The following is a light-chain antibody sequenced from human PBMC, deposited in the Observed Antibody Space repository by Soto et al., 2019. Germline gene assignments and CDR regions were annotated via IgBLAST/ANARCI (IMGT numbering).Light chain of an antibody. V-gene: IGLV2-14*01. J-gene: IGLJ1*01. Sequence: QSALTQPASVSGSPGQSITISCTGTSSDVSIYNYVSWYQQHPGKAPKLMIYEVSNRPSGVSNRFSGAKSGNTASLTISGLHVEDEADYYCCSYTSSTNYVFGAGTKLTVL. CDR1: SSDVSIYNY. CDR3: CSYTSSTNYV. CDR2: EVS.